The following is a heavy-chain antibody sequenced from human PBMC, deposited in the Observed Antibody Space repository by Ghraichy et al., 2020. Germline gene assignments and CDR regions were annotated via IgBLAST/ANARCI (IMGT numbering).Heavy chain of an antibody. CDR1: GGSISSYY. J-gene: IGHJ6*02. CDR2: IYYSGST. Sequence: ESLNISCTVSGGSISSYYWSWIRQPPGKGLEWIGYIYYSGSTNYNPSLKSRVTISVDTSKNQFSLKLSSVTAADTAVYYCARDRPYSTLGMDVWGQGTTVTVSS. V-gene: IGHV4-59*01. D-gene: IGHD2-2*01. CDR3: ARDRPYSTLGMDV.